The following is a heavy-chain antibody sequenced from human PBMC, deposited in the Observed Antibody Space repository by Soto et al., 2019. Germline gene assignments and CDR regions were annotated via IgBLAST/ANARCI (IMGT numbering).Heavy chain of an antibody. CDR2: IYYSGST. Sequence: TSETLSLTCTVSGVSISISRYYLGWIRQPPGKGLEWIGSIYYSGSTYYNPSLKSRVTISVDTSKNQFSLKLSSVTAADTAVYYCPLPRADYSIDNRGQGTLVTLSS. CDR1: GVSISISRYY. CDR3: PLPRADYSIDN. J-gene: IGHJ4*02. D-gene: IGHD2-15*01. V-gene: IGHV4-39*01.